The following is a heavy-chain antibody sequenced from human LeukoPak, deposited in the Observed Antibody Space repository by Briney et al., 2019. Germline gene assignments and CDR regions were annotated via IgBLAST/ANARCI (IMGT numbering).Heavy chain of an antibody. Sequence: PGGSLRLSCAASGFTFSSYGMHWVRQAPGKGLEGGAFIRYDGSNKYYEDSVKGRFTISRDNSKNTLYLQMNSLRAEDTAVYYCGRRRCSSTSCYMDWFDPWGQGTLVTVSS. D-gene: IGHD2-2*02. J-gene: IGHJ5*02. V-gene: IGHV3-30*02. CDR3: GRRRCSSTSCYMDWFDP. CDR1: GFTFSSYG. CDR2: IRYDGSNK.